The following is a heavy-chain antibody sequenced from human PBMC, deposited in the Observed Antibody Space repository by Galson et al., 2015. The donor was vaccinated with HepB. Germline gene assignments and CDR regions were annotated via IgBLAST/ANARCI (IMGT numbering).Heavy chain of an antibody. CDR1: GFTFSSYA. J-gene: IGHJ4*02. Sequence: SLRLSCAASGFTFSSYAMRWVRQAPGKGLEWVSAISGSGGSTYYADSVKGRFTISRDNSKNTLYLQMNSLRAEDTAVYYCAKMYSSTPRYYFDYWGQGTLVTVSS. V-gene: IGHV3-23*01. CDR3: AKMYSSTPRYYFDY. D-gene: IGHD6-13*01. CDR2: ISGSGGST.